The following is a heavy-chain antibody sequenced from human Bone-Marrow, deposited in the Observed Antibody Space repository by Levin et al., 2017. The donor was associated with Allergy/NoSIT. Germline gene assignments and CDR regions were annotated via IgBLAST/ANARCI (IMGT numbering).Heavy chain of an antibody. V-gene: IGHV3-21*01. CDR2: ISSSSSYI. Sequence: GGSLRLSCAASGFTFSSYSMNWVRQAPGKGLEWVSSISSSSSYIYYADSVKGRFTISRDNAKNSLYLQMNSLRAEDTAVYYCARDNLDDILTGYSRLDYWGQGTLVTVSS. CDR1: GFTFSSYS. D-gene: IGHD3-9*01. J-gene: IGHJ4*02. CDR3: ARDNLDDILTGYSRLDY.